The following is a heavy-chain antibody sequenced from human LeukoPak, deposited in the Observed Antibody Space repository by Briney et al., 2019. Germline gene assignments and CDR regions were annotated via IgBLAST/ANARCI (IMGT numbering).Heavy chain of an antibody. J-gene: IGHJ4*02. CDR3: ARDPGPTGFDY. V-gene: IGHV3-21*01. D-gene: IGHD3-9*01. CDR1: GFTFSSYS. Sequence: GGSLRLSCAASGFTFSSYSMNWVRQAPGEGLEWVSSISSSSSYIYYADSVKGRFTISRDNAKNSLYLQMNSLRAEDTAVYYCARDPGPTGFDYWGQGTLVTVSS. CDR2: ISSSSSYI.